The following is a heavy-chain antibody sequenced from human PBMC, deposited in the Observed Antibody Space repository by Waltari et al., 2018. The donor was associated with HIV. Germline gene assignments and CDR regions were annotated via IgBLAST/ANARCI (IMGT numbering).Heavy chain of an antibody. CDR3: ARGQYYSMDV. V-gene: IGHV3-74*01. CDR1: GFTFSSYW. Sequence: EVQLVESGGGLVQPGGSLRLSCSASGFTFSSYWMHWVRQAPGKGLGWVLGINRDGSSIRYADSVKGRFTISRDNAKNTLYLQMNSLRAEDTALYYCARGQYYSMDVWGQGTTVTVSS. J-gene: IGHJ6*02. D-gene: IGHD3-10*01. CDR2: INRDGSSI.